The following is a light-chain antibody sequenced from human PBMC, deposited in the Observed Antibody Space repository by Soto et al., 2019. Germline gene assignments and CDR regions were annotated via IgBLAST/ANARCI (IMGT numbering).Light chain of an antibody. CDR1: SSDVGGYNY. V-gene: IGLV2-14*01. J-gene: IGLJ2*01. CDR2: DVS. Sequence: QSALTQPASVSGSPGQSITISCTGTSSDVGGYNYVSWYQQHPGKAPKLMIYDVSNRPSGVSNRFSGSKSGNTASLPIYGLQAEDEADYYCSSYTSSSTRGVVFGGGTKLTVL. CDR3: SSYTSSSTRGVV.